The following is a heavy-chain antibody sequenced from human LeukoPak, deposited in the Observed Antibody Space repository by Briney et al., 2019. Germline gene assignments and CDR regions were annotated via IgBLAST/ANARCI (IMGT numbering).Heavy chain of an antibody. J-gene: IGHJ3*02. CDR1: GFTFSNAW. V-gene: IGHV3-15*01. D-gene: IGHD3-10*01. CDR2: IKSKTDGGTT. CDR3: TTVAPYIYYGSGSYYDAFDI. Sequence: GGSLRLSCAASGFTFSNAWMSWVRQAPGKGLEWVGRIKSKTDGGTTDYAAPVKGRFTISRDDSKNTLYLQMNSLKTEDTAVYYCTTVAPYIYYGSGSYYDAFDIWGQGTMVTVSS.